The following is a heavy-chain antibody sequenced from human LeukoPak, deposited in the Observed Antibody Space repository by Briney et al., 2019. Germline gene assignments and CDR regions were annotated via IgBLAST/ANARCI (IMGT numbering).Heavy chain of an antibody. CDR1: GFTVSSNY. J-gene: IGHJ3*01. CDR2: ITGSGDTR. CDR3: GKDPNGDYIGAFDF. Sequence: GGSPRLSCAASGFTVSSNYMSWVRQAPGKGLEWVSSITGSGDTRRYADPVKGRFTISRDNSVDTLYLQLNSLSAEDTAIYYCGKDPNGDYIGAFDFWGRGTMVTVSS. V-gene: IGHV3-23*01. D-gene: IGHD4-17*01.